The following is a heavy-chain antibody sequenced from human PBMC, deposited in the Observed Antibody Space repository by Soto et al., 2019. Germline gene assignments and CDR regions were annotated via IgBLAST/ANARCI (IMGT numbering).Heavy chain of an antibody. Sequence: EERLVQSGGGLVQPGGSLRLSCAASGFSVGGNYMSWVRQDPGKGLELVSLIYSGGNPFYADSMKGRFTLSRDNSNNMLYLQMDSLRAEDTAVYYCARGPNSDCWGQGTLVIVSS. CDR3: ARGPNSDC. V-gene: IGHV3-53*01. CDR1: GFSVGGNY. CDR2: IYSGGNP. D-gene: IGHD2-21*01. J-gene: IGHJ4*02.